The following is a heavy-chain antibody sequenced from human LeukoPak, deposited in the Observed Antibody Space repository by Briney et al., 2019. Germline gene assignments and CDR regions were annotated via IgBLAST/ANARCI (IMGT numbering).Heavy chain of an antibody. V-gene: IGHV3-23*01. D-gene: IGHD3-22*01. Sequence: GGSLRLSCAASGFTFSSYAMSWVRQAPGKGLEWVSAISGSGGSTYYADSVKGRFTISRDNSKNTLYLQMNSLRAEDTAVYYCAKRDGLGSSGYYQYYFDYWGQGTLVTVSS. CDR1: GFTFSSYA. J-gene: IGHJ4*02. CDR3: AKRDGLGSSGYYQYYFDY. CDR2: ISGSGGST.